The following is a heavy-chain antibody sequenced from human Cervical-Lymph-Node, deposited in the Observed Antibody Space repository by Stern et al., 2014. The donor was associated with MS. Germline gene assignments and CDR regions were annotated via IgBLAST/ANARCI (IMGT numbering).Heavy chain of an antibody. J-gene: IGHJ4*02. D-gene: IGHD3-22*01. Sequence: QVQLQESGPGLVKPSQTLSLTCTVSGGSISSGSYYWSWIRQPAGKGLEWIGRIYTSGSTHYNPPLKSRSTIPGSHSKNQFPLKLSSVPAADTAVYYCARYYYDSSGSSTFDYWGQGTLVTVSS. V-gene: IGHV4-61*02. CDR3: ARYYYDSSGSSTFDY. CDR2: IYTSGST. CDR1: GGSISSGSYY.